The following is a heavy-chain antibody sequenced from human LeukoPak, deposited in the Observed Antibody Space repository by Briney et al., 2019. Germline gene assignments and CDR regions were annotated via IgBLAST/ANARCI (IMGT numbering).Heavy chain of an antibody. Sequence: ASVKVSCKASGGTFSSYAISWVRQAPGQGPEWMGGIIPIFGTANYAQKFQGRVTITADESTSTAYMELSSLRSEDTAVYYCARDRYCSGGSCYSAGWFDPWGQGTLVTVSS. J-gene: IGHJ5*02. CDR1: GGTFSSYA. CDR3: ARDRYCSGGSCYSAGWFDP. CDR2: IIPIFGTA. V-gene: IGHV1-69*01. D-gene: IGHD2-15*01.